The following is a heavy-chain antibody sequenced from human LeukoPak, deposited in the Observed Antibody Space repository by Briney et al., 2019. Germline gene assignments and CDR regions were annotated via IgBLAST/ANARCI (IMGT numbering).Heavy chain of an antibody. V-gene: IGHV1-2*02. D-gene: IGHD3-3*01. J-gene: IGHJ4*02. Sequence: ASVKVSCKASGYTFTGYYMHWVRQAPGQGLEWMGWINPNSGGTNYAQKFQVRVTMTRDTSISTAYMELGRLRSDDTAVYYCARVNYDFWSGYYNSWGQGTLVTVSS. CDR2: INPNSGGT. CDR3: ARVNYDFWSGYYNS. CDR1: GYTFTGYY.